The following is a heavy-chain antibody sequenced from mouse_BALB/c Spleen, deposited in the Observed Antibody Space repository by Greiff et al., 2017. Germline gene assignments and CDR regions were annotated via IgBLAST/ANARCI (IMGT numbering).Heavy chain of an antibody. CDR2: IDPANGNT. Sequence: VQLQQSGAELVKPGASVKLSCTASGFNIKDTYMHWVKQRPEQGLEWIGRIDPANGNTKYDPKFQGKATITADTSSNTAYLQLSSLTSEDTAVYYCARPFTATYWYFDVWGAGTTVTVSS. D-gene: IGHD1-2*01. CDR3: ARPFTATYWYFDV. V-gene: IGHV14-3*02. J-gene: IGHJ1*01. CDR1: GFNIKDTY.